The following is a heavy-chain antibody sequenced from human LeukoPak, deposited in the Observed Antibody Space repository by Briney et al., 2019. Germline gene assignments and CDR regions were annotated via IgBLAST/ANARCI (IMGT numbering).Heavy chain of an antibody. CDR1: GGSISSHY. D-gene: IGHD4-23*01. V-gene: IGHV4-59*11. J-gene: IGHJ4*02. CDR2: IYYSGST. CDR3: LRGDDYGGNPFDY. Sequence: SETLSLTCTVSGGSISSHYWSWIRQPPGKGLEWIGYIYYSGSTNYNPSLKSRVTISVDTSKNQFSLKLSSVTAADTAVYYCLRGDDYGGNPFDYWGQGTLVTVSS.